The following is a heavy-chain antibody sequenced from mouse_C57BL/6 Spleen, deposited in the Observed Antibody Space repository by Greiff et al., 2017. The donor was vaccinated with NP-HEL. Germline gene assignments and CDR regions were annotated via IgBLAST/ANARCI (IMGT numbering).Heavy chain of an antibody. CDR1: GYTFTSYG. Sequence: QVQLQQSGAELARPGASVKLSCKASGYTFTSYGISWVKQRTGQGLEWIGEIYPRSGNTYYNEKFKGKATLTADKSSNTAYMELRSLTSEDSAGYFCPRVDDYYAMDYWGQGTSVTVSS. V-gene: IGHV1-81*01. CDR3: PRVDDYYAMDY. J-gene: IGHJ4*01. CDR2: IYPRSGNT.